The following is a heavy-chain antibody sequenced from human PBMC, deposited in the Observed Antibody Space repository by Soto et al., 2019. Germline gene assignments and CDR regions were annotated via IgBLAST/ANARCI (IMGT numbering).Heavy chain of an antibody. V-gene: IGHV3-30-3*01. CDR1: GFTFSSYA. D-gene: IGHD1-26*01. J-gene: IGHJ4*02. Sequence: QVQLVESGGGVVQPGRSLRLSCAASGFTFSSYAIHWVRQAPGKGLEWVAVISYDGSNKYYADSVKGRFTISRDNSKNTLYLQMNSLRAEDTAVYHCARECGPRQHLDYWGQGTLVTVSS. CDR3: ARECGPRQHLDY. CDR2: ISYDGSNK.